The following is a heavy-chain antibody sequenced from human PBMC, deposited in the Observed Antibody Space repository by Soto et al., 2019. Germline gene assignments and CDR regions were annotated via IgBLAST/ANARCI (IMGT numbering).Heavy chain of an antibody. V-gene: IGHV3-53*01. J-gene: IGHJ4*02. CDR2: IYDNGNT. D-gene: IGHD2-21*01. Sequence: EVQVEESGGGLIQPGGSLRLSCAASGFPVSTNYMTWVRQAPGKGLEWVSLIYDNGNTHYSDSVKGRFIISRDNSKNTLYLQMNSLRAEDTAVYYCGRNPFGVLGDNVVVWGQGTLVTVSS. CDR1: GFPVSTNY. CDR3: GRNPFGVLGDNVVV.